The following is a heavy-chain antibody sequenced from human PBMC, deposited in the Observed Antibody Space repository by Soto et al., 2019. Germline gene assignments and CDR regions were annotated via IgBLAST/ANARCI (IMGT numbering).Heavy chain of an antibody. CDR1: GGSISSGDYY. D-gene: IGHD2-21*02. CDR3: ARGHCGGDCYPPFHNWFDP. CDR2: IYYSGST. Sequence: PSETLSLTCTVSGGSISSGDYYWSWIRQPPGKGLEWIGYIYYSGSTYYNPSLKSRVTISVDTSKNQCSLKLSSVTAADTAVYYCARGHCGGDCYPPFHNWFDPWGQGTLVTVSS. V-gene: IGHV4-30-4*01. J-gene: IGHJ5*02.